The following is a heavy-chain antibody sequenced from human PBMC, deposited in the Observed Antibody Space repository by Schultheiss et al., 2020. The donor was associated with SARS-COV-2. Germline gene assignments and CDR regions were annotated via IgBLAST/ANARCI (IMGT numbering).Heavy chain of an antibody. CDR3: ARDGFDGYCSSTSCYLGGNWFDP. CDR2: IYYSGST. Sequence: SETLSLTCAVYGGSFSGYYWSWIRQPPGKGLEWIGRIYYSGSTNYNPSLKSRVTISVDTSKNQFSLKLSSVTAADTAVYYCARDGFDGYCSSTSCYLGGNWFDPWGQGTLVTVSS. D-gene: IGHD2-2*01. V-gene: IGHV4-59*01. CDR1: GGSFSGYY. J-gene: IGHJ5*02.